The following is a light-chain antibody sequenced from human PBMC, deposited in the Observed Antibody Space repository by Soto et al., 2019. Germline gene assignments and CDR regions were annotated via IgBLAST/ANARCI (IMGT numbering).Light chain of an antibody. CDR1: QSISTW. CDR3: QQYDNLPLT. Sequence: DIQMTQSPSTLSASVGDRVTITCRASQSISTWLAWYQQKPGKAPKLLIYDASDLETGVPSRFSGSGSGTDFTFTINSPQPEDIATYYCQQYDNLPLTFGGGTKVDIK. CDR2: DAS. J-gene: IGKJ4*01. V-gene: IGKV1-33*01.